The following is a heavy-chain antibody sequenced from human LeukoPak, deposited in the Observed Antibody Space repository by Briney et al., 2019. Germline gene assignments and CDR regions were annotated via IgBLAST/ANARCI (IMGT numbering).Heavy chain of an antibody. Sequence: PSETLSLTCAVYGGPFSGYYWSWIRQPPGKGLEWIGEINHSGSTNYNPSLKSRVTISVDTSKNQFSLKLSSVTAADTAVYYCASLGLANYYYYMDVWGKGTTVTVSS. D-gene: IGHD3-16*01. CDR3: ASLGLANYYYYMDV. CDR2: INHSGST. J-gene: IGHJ6*03. V-gene: IGHV4-34*01. CDR1: GGPFSGYY.